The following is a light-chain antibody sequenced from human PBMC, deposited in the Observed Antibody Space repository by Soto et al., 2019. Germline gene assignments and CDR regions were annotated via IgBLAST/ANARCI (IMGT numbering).Light chain of an antibody. CDR3: QQYGSSPH. CDR2: GAS. J-gene: IGKJ5*01. CDR1: QSVSSSY. V-gene: IGKV3-20*01. Sequence: EIVLTQSPGTLSLSPGERATLSCRASQSVSSSYLAWYQQKPGQAPRLFIYGASSRATGIPDRFSGSGSGTDFTLTISRLEPEDFAVYYCQQYGSSPHFGQGTRLEIK.